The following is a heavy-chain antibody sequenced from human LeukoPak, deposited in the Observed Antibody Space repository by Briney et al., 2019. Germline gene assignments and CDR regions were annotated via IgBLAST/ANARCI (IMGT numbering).Heavy chain of an antibody. Sequence: SETLSLTCTVSGGSISSGGYYWSWIRQHPGKGLEWIGYIYYSGSTYYNPSLKSRVTISVGTSKSQFSLKLTSVTSADTAVYSCARLLDNDISGDPDTFDVWGQGTTVIVSS. J-gene: IGHJ3*01. D-gene: IGHD3-22*01. CDR3: ARLLDNDISGDPDTFDV. V-gene: IGHV4-31*03. CDR2: IYYSGST. CDR1: GGSISSGGYY.